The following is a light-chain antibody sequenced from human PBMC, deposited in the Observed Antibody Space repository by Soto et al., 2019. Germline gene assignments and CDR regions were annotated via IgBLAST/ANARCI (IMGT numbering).Light chain of an antibody. CDR3: QQGYSAPYT. V-gene: IGKV1-39*01. J-gene: IGKJ2*01. CDR2: AAS. Sequence: DIPLTQSPSSLSASVGDRVTITCRASQSISSYLNWFQQKPGKAPNLLIYAASNLQSGVPSRFGGSGSGTDFTLTINSLQPGDFATYYCQQGYSAPYTFGQGTKLEI. CDR1: QSISSY.